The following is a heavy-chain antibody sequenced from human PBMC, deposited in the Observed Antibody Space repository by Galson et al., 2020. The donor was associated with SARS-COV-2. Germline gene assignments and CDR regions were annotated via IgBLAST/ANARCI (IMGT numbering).Heavy chain of an antibody. CDR3: ARDPDYYCSGSYWTPTGFDY. CDR1: GFTFSDYY. Sequence: GESLTISCAASGFTFSDYYMSWIRQAPGKGLEWVSSISSSSSYIYYADSVKGRFTISRDNAKNSLYLQMNSLRAEDTAVYYCARDPDYYCSGSYWTPTGFDYWGQGTLVTVSS. J-gene: IGHJ4*02. CDR2: ISSSSSYI. D-gene: IGHD3-10*01. V-gene: IGHV3-11*06.